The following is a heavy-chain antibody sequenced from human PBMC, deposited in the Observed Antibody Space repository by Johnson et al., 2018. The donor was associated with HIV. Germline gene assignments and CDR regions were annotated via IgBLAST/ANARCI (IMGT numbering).Heavy chain of an antibody. CDR3: ARPSLKDGYNYGGGFDI. V-gene: IGHV3-7*05. J-gene: IGHJ3*02. CDR2: IKQDGSEK. Sequence: VQLVESGGGLVQPGGSLRLSCAASGFTFSSYWMSWVRQAPGKGLEWVANIKQDGSEKYYVDSVKGRFTISRDNAKNSLYLQMNSLRGEDTAVYYCARPSLKDGYNYGGGFDIWGQGTMVTVSS. D-gene: IGHD5-24*01. CDR1: GFTFSSYW.